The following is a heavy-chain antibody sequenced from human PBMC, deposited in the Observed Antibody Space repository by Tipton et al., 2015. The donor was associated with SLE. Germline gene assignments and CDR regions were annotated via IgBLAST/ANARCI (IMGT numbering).Heavy chain of an antibody. Sequence: GLVKPSETLSLICTVSGGSISSSSYYWGWIRQSPGKGLEWIGSIYYSGSTNYNPSLKSRVTISVDTSKNQFSLKLSSVTAADTAVYYCARVGSGVDYWGQGTLVTVSS. J-gene: IGHJ4*02. CDR3: ARVGSGVDY. V-gene: IGHV4-39*07. CDR1: GGSISSSSYY. D-gene: IGHD3-10*01. CDR2: IYYSGST.